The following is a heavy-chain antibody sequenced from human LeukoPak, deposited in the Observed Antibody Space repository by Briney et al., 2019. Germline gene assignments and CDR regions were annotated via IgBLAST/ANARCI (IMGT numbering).Heavy chain of an antibody. Sequence: PGGSLRLSCAASGFTLSDSAMHWVRQTSDKGLEWVGRIRSKTNSYATEYAASVKGRFTISRDDSKNTVYLQLNSLKTEDTAVYYCARHMDPGYGDNKLFDYWGLGTQVTVSS. CDR2: IRSKTNSYAT. V-gene: IGHV3-73*01. CDR1: GFTLSDSA. D-gene: IGHD4-23*01. J-gene: IGHJ4*02. CDR3: ARHMDPGYGDNKLFDY.